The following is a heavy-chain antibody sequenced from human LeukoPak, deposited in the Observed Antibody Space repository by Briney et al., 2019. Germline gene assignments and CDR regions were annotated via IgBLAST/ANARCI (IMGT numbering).Heavy chain of an antibody. CDR3: ARDRSPYSSGWYYFDY. CDR1: GYTFTSYG. Sequence: ASVKVSCKASGYTFTSYGISWMRQAPGQGLESMGWISAYNGNTNYAQKLQGRVTMTTDTSTSTAYMELRSLRSDDTAVYYCARDRSPYSSGWYYFDYWGQGTLLTVSS. D-gene: IGHD6-19*01. CDR2: ISAYNGNT. J-gene: IGHJ4*02. V-gene: IGHV1-18*01.